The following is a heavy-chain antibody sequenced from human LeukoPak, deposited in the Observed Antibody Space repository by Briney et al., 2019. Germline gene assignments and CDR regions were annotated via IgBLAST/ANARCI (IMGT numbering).Heavy chain of an antibody. J-gene: IGHJ5*02. CDR3: ARDLGRDYGVNWFDP. D-gene: IGHD4-17*01. Sequence: GRSLRLSCAASGFTFSSYAMHWVRQAPGKGLEWVAVISYDGSNKYYADSVKGRFTISRDNSKNTLYLQMNSLRAEDTAVYYCARDLGRDYGVNWFDPWGQGTLVTVSS. V-gene: IGHV3-30-3*01. CDR2: ISYDGSNK. CDR1: GFTFSSYA.